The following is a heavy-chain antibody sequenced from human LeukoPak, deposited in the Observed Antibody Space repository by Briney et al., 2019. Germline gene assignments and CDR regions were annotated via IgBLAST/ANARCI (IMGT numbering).Heavy chain of an antibody. J-gene: IGHJ4*02. CDR2: ISSSGSTI. V-gene: IGHV3-48*03. Sequence: GGSLRLSCAASGFTFSSYEMNWVRQAPGKGLEWVSYISSSGSTIYYADSVKGRFTISRDNAKNSLYLQMNSLRAEDTAVYYCASGMYYYDSSGYFDYWAREPWSPSPQ. CDR1: GFTFSSYE. D-gene: IGHD3-22*01. CDR3: ASGMYYYDSSGYFDY.